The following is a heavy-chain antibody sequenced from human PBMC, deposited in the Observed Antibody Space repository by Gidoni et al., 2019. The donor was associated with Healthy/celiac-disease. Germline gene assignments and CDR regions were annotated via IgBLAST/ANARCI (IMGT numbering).Heavy chain of an antibody. Sequence: QVTLKESGPVLVKPTETLTLTCTVSGFSLSNARMGVSWIRQPPGKALEWLAHLFSNDEKSSSTSLKSRLTISKDTSKSQVVLTMTNMDPVDTATYYCARIVEMATGHDAFDIWGQGTMVTVSS. CDR2: LFSNDEK. CDR1: GFSLSNARMG. D-gene: IGHD5-12*01. CDR3: ARIVEMATGHDAFDI. J-gene: IGHJ3*02. V-gene: IGHV2-26*01.